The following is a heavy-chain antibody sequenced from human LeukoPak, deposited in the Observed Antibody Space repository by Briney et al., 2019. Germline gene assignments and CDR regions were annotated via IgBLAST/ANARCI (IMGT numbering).Heavy chain of an antibody. D-gene: IGHD1-26*01. J-gene: IGHJ3*02. V-gene: IGHV4-59*01. CDR1: GGSISSYY. CDR3: ARVSRWDSDRGAFDI. Sequence: SETLSLTCTVSGGSISSYYWSWIRQPPGKGLEWIGYIYYSGSTNYNPSLKSRVTISVDTSKNQFSLKLSSVTAADTAVYYCARVSRWDSDRGAFDIWGQGTMVTVSS. CDR2: IYYSGST.